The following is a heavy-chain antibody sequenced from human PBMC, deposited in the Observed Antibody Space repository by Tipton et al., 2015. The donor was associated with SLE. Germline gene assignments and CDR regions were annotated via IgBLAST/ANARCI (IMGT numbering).Heavy chain of an antibody. CDR1: GDSVTSSGYY. D-gene: IGHD2-8*01. CDR3: ARGGASVLIRNCYFDY. CDR2: ISYDGRT. V-gene: IGHV4-31*03. J-gene: IGHJ4*01. Sequence: LSLTCTATGDSVTSSGYYWSWIRQHPGKGLEWIGFISYDGRTKYNPSLKSRVTISLDTSKTQFFLRLSSVTAADTAVYYCARGGASVLIRNCYFDYWGQGSLVTVSS.